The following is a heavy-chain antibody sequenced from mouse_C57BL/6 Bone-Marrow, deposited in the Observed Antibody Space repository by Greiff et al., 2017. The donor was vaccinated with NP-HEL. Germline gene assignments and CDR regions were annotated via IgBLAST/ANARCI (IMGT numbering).Heavy chain of an antibody. CDR3: TMGVYYFDY. CDR1: GFNIKDDY. Sequence: EVQLQQSGAELVRPGASVKLSCTASGFNIKDDYMHWVKQRPEQGLEWIGWIDPENGDTEYASKFQGKATITADTSSNPAYLQLSSLTSEDTAVYYCTMGVYYFDYWGQGTTLTVSS. V-gene: IGHV14-4*01. J-gene: IGHJ2*01. CDR2: IDPENGDT.